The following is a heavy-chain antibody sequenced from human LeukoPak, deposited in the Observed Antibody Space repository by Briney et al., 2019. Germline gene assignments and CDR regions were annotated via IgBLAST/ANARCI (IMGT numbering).Heavy chain of an antibody. Sequence: SETLSLTCTVSGGSISSYYWSWIRQPPGKGLEWIGYIYYSGSTNYNPSLKSRVTISVDTSKNQFSLKLSSVTAADTAVYYCARGPAGGPYFDYWGQGTLATVSS. CDR1: GGSISSYY. J-gene: IGHJ4*02. CDR2: IYYSGST. D-gene: IGHD1-26*01. V-gene: IGHV4-59*01. CDR3: ARGPAGGPYFDY.